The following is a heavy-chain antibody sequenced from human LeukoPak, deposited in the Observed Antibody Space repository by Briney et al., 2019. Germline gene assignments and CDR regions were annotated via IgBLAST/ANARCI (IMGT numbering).Heavy chain of an antibody. D-gene: IGHD3-22*01. CDR3: AKPGLYYYDSSGYYDY. CDR1: GFTFSSYG. V-gene: IGHV3-33*06. Sequence: GGSLRLSXAASGFTFSSYGMHWVRQAPGKGLEWVAVIWYDGSNKYYADSVKGRFTISRDNSKNTLYLQMNSLRAEDTAVYYSAKPGLYYYDSSGYYDYWGQGTLVTVSS. J-gene: IGHJ4*02. CDR2: IWYDGSNK.